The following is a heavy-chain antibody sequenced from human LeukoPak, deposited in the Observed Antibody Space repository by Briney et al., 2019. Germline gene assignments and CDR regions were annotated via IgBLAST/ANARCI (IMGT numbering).Heavy chain of an antibody. Sequence: SETLSLTCTVSGGSISSSSYYWGWIRQPPGKGLEWIRSIYYSGSTYYNPSLKSRVTISVDTSKNQFSLKLSSVTAADTAVYYCASMVRGVSIDYWGHGTLVTVSS. CDR1: GGSISSSSYY. CDR3: ASMVRGVSIDY. V-gene: IGHV4-39*01. D-gene: IGHD3-10*01. CDR2: IYYSGST. J-gene: IGHJ4*01.